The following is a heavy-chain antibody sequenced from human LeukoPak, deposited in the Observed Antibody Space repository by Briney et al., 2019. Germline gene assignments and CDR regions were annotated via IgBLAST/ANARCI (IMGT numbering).Heavy chain of an antibody. CDR2: INIDGSNT. CDR1: GFPFSSYW. CDR3: ARSLGGAYDY. Sequence: GGSLRLSCAASGFPFSSYWMHWVRQAPGKGLVWVSRINIDGSNTNYADSVKGRFTISRDNARNTLYLQMDSLRAEDTAVYYCARSLGGAYDYWGQGTLVTVSS. D-gene: IGHD1-26*01. J-gene: IGHJ4*02. V-gene: IGHV3-74*01.